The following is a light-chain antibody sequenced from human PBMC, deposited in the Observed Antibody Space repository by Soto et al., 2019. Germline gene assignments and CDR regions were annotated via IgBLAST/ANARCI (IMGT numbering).Light chain of an antibody. J-gene: IGLJ1*01. CDR2: EVS. Sequence: QSALTQPASVSGSPGQSITISCTGTSSDVGGYNYVSWYQQHPGKAPKLMIYEVSNRPSGVSNRFSGSKSGNTASLTISGLQAADEADYYCSSYPSSSPYVFGTGTKVTVL. V-gene: IGLV2-14*01. CDR1: SSDVGGYNY. CDR3: SSYPSSSPYV.